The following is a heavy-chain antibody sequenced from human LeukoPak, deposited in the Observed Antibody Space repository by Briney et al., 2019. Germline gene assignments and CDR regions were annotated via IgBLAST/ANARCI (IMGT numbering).Heavy chain of an antibody. CDR3: VRVCNPQGIDY. V-gene: IGHV3-48*03. Sequence: GGSLRLSCAASGFTFSSYEMNWVRQAPGKGLECISYIDGSGSTRYYADSVKDRFTISRDNAKNSLYLQMDSLRAEGTAVYYCVRVCNPQGIDYWGQGTLVTVSS. D-gene: IGHD2/OR15-2a*01. J-gene: IGHJ4*02. CDR1: GFTFSSYE. CDR2: IDGSGSTR.